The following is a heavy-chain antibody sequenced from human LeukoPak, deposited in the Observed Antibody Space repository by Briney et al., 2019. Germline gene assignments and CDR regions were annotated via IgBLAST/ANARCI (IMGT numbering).Heavy chain of an antibody. Sequence: PGGSLRLSCAASGFTFSSYGMHWVRQAPGKGLEWVAVISYDGSNKYYADSVKGRFTISRDNAKNSLYLQMNSLRAEDTAVYYCARLRYFDNYMDVWGKGTTVTISS. V-gene: IGHV3-30*03. CDR1: GFTFSSYG. CDR3: ARLRYFDNYMDV. D-gene: IGHD3-9*01. J-gene: IGHJ6*03. CDR2: ISYDGSNK.